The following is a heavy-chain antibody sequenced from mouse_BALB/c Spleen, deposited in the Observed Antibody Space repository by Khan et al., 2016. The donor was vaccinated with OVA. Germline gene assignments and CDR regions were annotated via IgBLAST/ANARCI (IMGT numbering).Heavy chain of an antibody. Sequence: QVHVKQSGAELAKPGASVKMSCKASGYTFTTYWMHWVKQRPGQGLEWIGYINPTSGYTDYNERFKDKATLSADKSSSTAYMQLRSLTSEDSAVYYCTRDRIDYWGQGTTLTVAS. CDR1: GYTFTTYW. CDR3: TRDRIDY. J-gene: IGHJ2*01. CDR2: INPTSGYT. V-gene: IGHV1-7*01.